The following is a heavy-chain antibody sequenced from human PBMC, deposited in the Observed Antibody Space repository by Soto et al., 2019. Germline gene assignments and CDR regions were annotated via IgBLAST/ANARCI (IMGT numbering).Heavy chain of an antibody. V-gene: IGHV5-10-1*01. CDR3: ARGSAFIGLDY. CDR1: GYSFTSYW. CDR2: IDPSDSYT. Sequence: GESLKISCKGSGYSFTSYWISWVRQMPGKGLEWMGRIDPSDSYTNYSPSFQGHVTISVDKSISTAYVQWSSLRAEDTAIYYCARGSAFIGLDYWGQGTPVTVSS. D-gene: IGHD1-26*01. J-gene: IGHJ4*02.